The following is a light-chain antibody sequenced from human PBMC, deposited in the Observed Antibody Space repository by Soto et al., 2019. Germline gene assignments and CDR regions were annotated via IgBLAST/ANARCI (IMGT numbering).Light chain of an antibody. CDR3: QQFNSYPLA. V-gene: IGKV1-13*02. CDR1: QGISSA. J-gene: IGKJ4*01. CDR2: DAS. Sequence: AIQLTQSPSSLSASVGDRVTITCRASQGISSALDWYQQKPGKVPKRLIYDASRLKSGVPSRVSGSRSGTAFTLTISTLQPDDFAPYYCQQFNSYPLAFGGGTKVEIK.